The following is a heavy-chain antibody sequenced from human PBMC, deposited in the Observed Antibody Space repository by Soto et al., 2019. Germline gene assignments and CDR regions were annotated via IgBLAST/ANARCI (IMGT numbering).Heavy chain of an antibody. D-gene: IGHD2-15*01. CDR1: GFTFSSYG. J-gene: IGHJ6*02. CDR3: ARGAHGVASTRYYSYGMDD. Sequence: GGSLRLSCAASGFTFSSYGMHWVRQAPGKGLEWVAVIWYDGSTKYYADSVKGRFTISRDNSKNTLYLQMNSLRAEDTAVYYCARGAHGVASTRYYSYGMDDWGQGTMVTVSS. V-gene: IGHV3-33*01. CDR2: IWYDGSTK.